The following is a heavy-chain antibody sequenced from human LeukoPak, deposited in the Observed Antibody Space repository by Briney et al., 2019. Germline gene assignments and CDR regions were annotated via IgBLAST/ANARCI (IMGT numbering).Heavy chain of an antibody. CDR1: GFTFSSYS. V-gene: IGHV3-21*04. J-gene: IGHJ3*02. Sequence: PGGSLRLSCAASGFTFSSYSMNWVRQAPGKGLEWVSSISSSSSYIYYADSVKGRFTISRDNSKNTLYLQMNSLRAEDTAVYYCAKYAGRRAFDMWGQGTMVTVS. CDR3: AKYAGRRAFDM. CDR2: ISSSSSYI. D-gene: IGHD2-2*01.